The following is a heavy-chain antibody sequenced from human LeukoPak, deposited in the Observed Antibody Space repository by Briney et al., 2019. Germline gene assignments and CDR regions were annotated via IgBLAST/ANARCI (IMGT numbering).Heavy chain of an antibody. CDR3: AKDIRYDYVWGSYRD. V-gene: IGHV1-46*01. Sequence: GASVKVSCKASGYTFTSYYMHWVRQAPGQGLEWMGIINPSGGSTSYAQKFQGRVTMTRDTSTSTVYMELSSLRSEDTAVYYCAKDIRYDYVWGSYRDWGQGTLVTVSS. D-gene: IGHD3-16*02. CDR1: GYTFTSYY. J-gene: IGHJ4*02. CDR2: INPSGGST.